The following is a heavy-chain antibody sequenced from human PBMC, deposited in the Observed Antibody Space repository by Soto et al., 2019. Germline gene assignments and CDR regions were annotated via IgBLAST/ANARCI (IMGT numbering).Heavy chain of an antibody. D-gene: IGHD4-17*01. CDR1: GFTFSSYD. CDR3: ARTTTTKSRDY. Sequence: EVQLLESGGGLVQPGGSLGLSCAASGFTFSSYDMSWVRQAPGKGLEYVSSISVTGSGTYYADSVKGRFTISSDNSKNTLYLRMNSLRVEDTAVYYFARTTTTKSRDYWGQGTLVTVSS. J-gene: IGHJ4*02. V-gene: IGHV3-23*01. CDR2: ISVTGSGT.